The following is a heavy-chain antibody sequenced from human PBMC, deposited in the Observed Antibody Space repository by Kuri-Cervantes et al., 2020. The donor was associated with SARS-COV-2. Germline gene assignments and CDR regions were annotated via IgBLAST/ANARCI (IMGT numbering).Heavy chain of an antibody. Sequence: SQTLSLTCAVSGYSISSGYYWGWIRQPPGKGLEWIGSIYHSGSTYYNPSLKSRVTISVDTSKNQFSLNLNSVTAADTAVYYCARGSWQDPLYWGQGTLVTVSS. CDR1: GYSISSGYY. J-gene: IGHJ4*02. CDR2: IYHSGST. V-gene: IGHV4-38-2*01. CDR3: ARGSWQDPLY. D-gene: IGHD2-15*01.